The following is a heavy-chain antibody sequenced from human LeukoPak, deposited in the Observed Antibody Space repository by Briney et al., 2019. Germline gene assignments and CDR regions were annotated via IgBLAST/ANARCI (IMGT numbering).Heavy chain of an antibody. D-gene: IGHD3-16*01. Sequence: GASVKVSCKASGYTFTSYGISWVRQAPGQGLEWMGWISAYNGNTDYAQKLQGRVTMTTDTSTSTAYMELGSLRSDDTAVYYCARETRRGSYYDYVWGSYSPYYFDYWGQGTLVTVSS. CDR3: ARETRRGSYYDYVWGSYSPYYFDY. V-gene: IGHV1-18*01. CDR1: GYTFTSYG. CDR2: ISAYNGNT. J-gene: IGHJ4*02.